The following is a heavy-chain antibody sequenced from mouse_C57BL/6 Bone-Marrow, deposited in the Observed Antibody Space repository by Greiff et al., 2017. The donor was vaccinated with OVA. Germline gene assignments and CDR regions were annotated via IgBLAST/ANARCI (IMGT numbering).Heavy chain of an antibody. J-gene: IGHJ2*01. Sequence: EVQLQQSGAELVRPGASVKLSCTASGFNIKDDYMHWVKQRPEQGLEWIGWIDPENGDTEYASKLQGKAPITADTSSNTAYLQLSSLTSEDTAVYYCTSYGNFDYWGQGTTLTVSS. CDR3: TSYGNFDY. CDR1: GFNIKDDY. D-gene: IGHD2-1*01. V-gene: IGHV14-4*01. CDR2: IDPENGDT.